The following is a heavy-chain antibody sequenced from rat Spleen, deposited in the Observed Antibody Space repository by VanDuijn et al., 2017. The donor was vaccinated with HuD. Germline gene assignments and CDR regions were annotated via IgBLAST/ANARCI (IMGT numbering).Heavy chain of an antibody. D-gene: IGHD1-4*01. CDR2: IWAGGST. Sequence: QVQLKESGPGLMQPSETLSLTCTVSGFSLTSNGVGWVRQPLGKGLVWMGTIWAGGSTNYNSAVQSRLSISRDTSKSQVFLKMNSLQPEDTGTYYCARQGTGIPPYYFDYWGQGVMVTVSS. J-gene: IGHJ2*01. V-gene: IGHV2-72*01. CDR1: GFSLTSNG. CDR3: ARQGTGIPPYYFDY.